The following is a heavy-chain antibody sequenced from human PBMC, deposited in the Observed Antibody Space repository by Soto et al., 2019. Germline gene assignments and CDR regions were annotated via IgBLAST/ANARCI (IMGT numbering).Heavy chain of an antibody. CDR3: AKVNEENGIAAAVSQWGKAAAPENAPGEPDRYYFDY. CDR1: GFTFSSYA. D-gene: IGHD6-13*01. V-gene: IGHV3-23*01. J-gene: IGHJ4*02. Sequence: GGSLRLSCAASGFTFSSYAMSWVRQAPGKGLEWVSAISGSGGSTYYADSVKGRFTISRDNSKNTLYLQMNSLRAEDTAVYYCAKVNEENGIAAAVSQWGKAAAPENAPGEPDRYYFDYWGQGTLVTVSS. CDR2: ISGSGGST.